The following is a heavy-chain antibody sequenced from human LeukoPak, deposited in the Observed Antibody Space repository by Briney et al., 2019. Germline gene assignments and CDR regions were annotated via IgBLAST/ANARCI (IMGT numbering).Heavy chain of an antibody. V-gene: IGHV4-59*01. CDR1: GGSISSYY. D-gene: IGHD3-3*01. CDR3: ARVSSGFWSGYYTHYYYYMDV. Sequence: SETLSLTCTVSGGSISSYYWSWIRQPPGKGLEWIGYIYYSGSTNYNPSLKSRVTVSVDTSKNQFSLKLSSVTAADTAVYYCARVSSGFWSGYYTHYYYYMDVWGKGTTVTVSS. CDR2: IYYSGST. J-gene: IGHJ6*03.